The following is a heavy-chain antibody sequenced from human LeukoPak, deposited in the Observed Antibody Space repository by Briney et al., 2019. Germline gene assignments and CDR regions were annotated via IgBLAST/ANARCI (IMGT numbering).Heavy chain of an antibody. V-gene: IGHV4-30-4*01. CDR1: GGSISSGDYY. J-gene: IGHJ3*02. Sequence: SQTLSLTCTVSGGSISSGDYYWSWIRQPPGKSLEWIGYIYYSGSTYYNPSLKSRVTISVDTSKNQFSLKLSSVTAADTAVYYCAREVVVKRAYDAFDIWGQGTMVTVSS. CDR3: AREVVVKRAYDAFDI. D-gene: IGHD2-2*01. CDR2: IYYSGST.